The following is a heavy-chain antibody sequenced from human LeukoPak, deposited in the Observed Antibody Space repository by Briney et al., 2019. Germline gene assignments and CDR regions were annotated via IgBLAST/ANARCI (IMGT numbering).Heavy chain of an antibody. J-gene: IGHJ3*02. CDR1: GGTFSSYA. CDR3: AREEYYYDSSGLTHAFDI. CDR2: IIPIFGTA. Sequence: SVKVSCKASGGTFSSYAISWVRQTPGQGLEWMGGIIPIFGTANYAQKFQGRVTITADKSTSTAYVELSSLRSEDTAVYYCAREEYYYDSSGLTHAFDIWGQGTMVTVSS. V-gene: IGHV1-69*06. D-gene: IGHD3-22*01.